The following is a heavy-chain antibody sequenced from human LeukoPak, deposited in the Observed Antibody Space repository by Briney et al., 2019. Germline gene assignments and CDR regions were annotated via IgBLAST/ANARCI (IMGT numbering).Heavy chain of an antibody. D-gene: IGHD3-9*01. CDR2: INHSGST. CDR1: GGSFSGYY. CDR3: ARGRYDIAY. V-gene: IGHV4-34*01. Sequence: SETLSLTCAVYGGSFSGYYWSWIRQPPGKGLEWIGEINHSGSTNYNPSLKSRVTISVDTSKNQFSLKLSSVTAADTAVYYCARGRYDIAYWGQGTLVTVPS. J-gene: IGHJ4*02.